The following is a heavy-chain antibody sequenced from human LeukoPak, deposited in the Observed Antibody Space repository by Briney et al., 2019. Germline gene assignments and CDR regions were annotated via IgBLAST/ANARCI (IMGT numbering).Heavy chain of an antibody. Sequence: PSETLSLTCTVSGGSISSYYWSWIRQPPGKGLEWIGYIYYSGTTNYNPSLKSRVTISVDTSKNQFSLKLSSVAAADTAVYYCARGVYIAAAQYAYWGQGTLVTVSS. CDR3: ARGVYIAAAQYAY. J-gene: IGHJ4*02. CDR2: IYYSGTT. CDR1: GGSISSYY. V-gene: IGHV4-59*01. D-gene: IGHD6-13*01.